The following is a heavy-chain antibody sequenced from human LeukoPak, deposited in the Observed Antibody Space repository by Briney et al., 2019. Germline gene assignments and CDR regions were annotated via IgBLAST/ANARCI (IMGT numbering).Heavy chain of an antibody. V-gene: IGHV3-74*01. J-gene: IGHJ6*02. CDR2: VNSDGSST. CDR1: GFTFTSYW. CDR3: ARGRYYGMDV. Sequence: QAGGSLRLSCAASGFTFTSYWMRWVRQAPGKGLVWVSRVNSDGSSTTYADSVKGRFTISRDNAKNTLYLQMNSLRAEDTAVYYCARGRYYGMDVWGQGTTVTVSS.